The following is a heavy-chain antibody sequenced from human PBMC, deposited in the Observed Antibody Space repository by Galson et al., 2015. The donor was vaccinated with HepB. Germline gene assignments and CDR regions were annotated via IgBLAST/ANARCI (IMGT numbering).Heavy chain of an antibody. D-gene: IGHD4-11*01. V-gene: IGHV3-7*03. CDR1: GFTFNNYA. Sequence: SLRLSCAAFGFTFNNYAMHWVRQVPGKGLEWVANIQRDGSEKKYVDSVKGRFTISRDNAKNLLYLQMNSLRAEDTAVYYCARVPTRVTSSDWFDPWGQGTLVTVSS. CDR3: ARVPTRVTSSDWFDP. J-gene: IGHJ5*02. CDR2: IQRDGSEK.